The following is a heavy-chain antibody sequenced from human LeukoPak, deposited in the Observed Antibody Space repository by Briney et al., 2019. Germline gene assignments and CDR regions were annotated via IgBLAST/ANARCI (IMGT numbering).Heavy chain of an antibody. CDR2: ISSSSSYI. CDR3: ARDRDQLRYFDWSLDY. J-gene: IGHJ4*02. CDR1: GFXFSSYS. V-gene: IGHV3-21*06. D-gene: IGHD3-9*01. Sequence: GGSLRLSCAXSGFXFSSYSMNWVRQAPGKGLEWVSSISSSSSYIYYADSVKGRFTISRDNAKNSLYLQMNSLRAEDTAVYYCARDRDQLRYFDWSLDYWGQGTLVTVSS.